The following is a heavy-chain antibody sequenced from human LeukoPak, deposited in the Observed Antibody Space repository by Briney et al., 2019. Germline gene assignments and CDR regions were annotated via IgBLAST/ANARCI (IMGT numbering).Heavy chain of an antibody. D-gene: IGHD6-19*01. CDR2: ISWNSGSI. J-gene: IGHJ4*02. V-gene: IGHV3-9*01. Sequence: PGGSLRLSCAASGFTFDDYGMHWVRQAPGEGLEWVSGISWNSGSIGYADSVKGRFTISRDNAKNSLYLQMNSLRVEDTALYYCAKDATYSSGWTDYWGQGTLVTVSS. CDR3: AKDATYSSGWTDY. CDR1: GFTFDDYG.